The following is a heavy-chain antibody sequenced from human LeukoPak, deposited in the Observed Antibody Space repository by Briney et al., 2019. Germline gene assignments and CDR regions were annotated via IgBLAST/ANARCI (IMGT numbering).Heavy chain of an antibody. V-gene: IGHV3-21*01. CDR2: ISSSSSYI. CDR1: GFTFSSYS. Sequence: PGGSLRLSCAASGFTFSSYSMNWVRQAPGKGLEWVSSISSSSSYIYYADSVRGRFTISRGNAKNSLYLQMNSLRAEDTAVYYCAREEYSSSWSLIRSTDYWGQGTLVTVSS. CDR3: AREEYSSSWSLIRSTDY. J-gene: IGHJ4*02. D-gene: IGHD6-13*01.